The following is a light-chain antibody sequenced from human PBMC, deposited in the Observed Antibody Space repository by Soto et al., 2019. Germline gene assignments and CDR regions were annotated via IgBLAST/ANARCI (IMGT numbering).Light chain of an antibody. CDR3: QQYALSPNT. J-gene: IGKJ5*01. CDR1: QSVSSSY. V-gene: IGKV3-20*01. CDR2: GAS. Sequence: KVPRTPSFSREKKATLSCRASQSVSSSYLAWYHQKPGQVPRLLIYGASSRATGIPDRFSGSGSGTDFTLTISRLESYVFVMQYSQQYALSPNTFVQRTRLEIK.